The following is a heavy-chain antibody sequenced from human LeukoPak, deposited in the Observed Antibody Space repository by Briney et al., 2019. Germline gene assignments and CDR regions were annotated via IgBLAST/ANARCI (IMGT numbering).Heavy chain of an antibody. D-gene: IGHD3-10*02. V-gene: IGHV5-51*01. CDR1: GYSFTSYW. Sequence: GESLKISCKGSGYSFTSYWIGWVRQMPGKGLEWMGIIYPGDSDTRYSPSFQGQVIISADKSISTAYLQWSSLKASDTAMYYCARIEYVTAGMYYFDYWGQGTLVTVSS. CDR2: IYPGDSDT. J-gene: IGHJ4*02. CDR3: ARIEYVTAGMYYFDY.